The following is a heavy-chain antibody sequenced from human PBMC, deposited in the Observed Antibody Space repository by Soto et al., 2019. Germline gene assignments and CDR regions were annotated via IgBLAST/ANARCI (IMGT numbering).Heavy chain of an antibody. V-gene: IGHV3-30*18. CDR1: GFTFSAFG. J-gene: IGHJ6*02. D-gene: IGHD3-10*01. Sequence: PGGSLRLSCEASGFTFSAFGMHWVRQAPGKGLEWVAIISYDGILKYYADPVKGRFTISRDTSKSALYSQMNSLRPEDTAVYYCAKDFKISGGHYGSLNYYYGMDVWGQGTTVTVSS. CDR2: ISYDGILK. CDR3: AKDFKISGGHYGSLNYYYGMDV.